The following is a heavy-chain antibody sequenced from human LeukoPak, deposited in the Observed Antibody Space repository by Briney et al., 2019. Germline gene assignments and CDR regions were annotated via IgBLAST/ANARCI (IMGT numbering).Heavy chain of an antibody. J-gene: IGHJ4*02. Sequence: SETLSLTCTVSGGSISSNNYYWGWIRQPPGKGLEWIANIFYTGSTYYNPSLRSRLTISVDTSKNQFSLKLSSVTAADTAVYYCARSWAAAAMYYFDYWGQGTLVTVSS. D-gene: IGHD6-13*01. CDR1: GGSISSNNYY. CDR3: ARSWAAAAMYYFDY. CDR2: IFYTGST. V-gene: IGHV4-39*07.